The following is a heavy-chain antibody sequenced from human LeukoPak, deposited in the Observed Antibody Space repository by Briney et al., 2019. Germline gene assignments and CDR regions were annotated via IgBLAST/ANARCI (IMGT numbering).Heavy chain of an antibody. D-gene: IGHD3-10*01. V-gene: IGHV4-39*01. Sequence: SSETLSLTCTVPGASIRSSSYYWGWIRQPPGRGLEWIGSIFYSGSTYYNPSIKSRVTISVDTSKNQFSLKLRSVTAADTAVYYCASTLTYYYGSGSYYIHCWGQGTLVTVSS. CDR3: ASTLTYYYGSGSYYIHC. J-gene: IGHJ4*02. CDR1: GASIRSSSYY. CDR2: IFYSGST.